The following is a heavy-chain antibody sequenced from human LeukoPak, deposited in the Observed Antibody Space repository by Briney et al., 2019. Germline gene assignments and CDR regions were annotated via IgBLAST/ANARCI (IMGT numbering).Heavy chain of an antibody. CDR3: ARGLAGKLDY. V-gene: IGHV1-46*01. CDR1: GYTFTSYY. D-gene: IGHD6-13*01. Sequence: ASVKVSCKASGYTFTSYYMHWVRQAPGQGLEWMGIINPSGGSTSYAQKFQGRVTMTTDTSTSTAYMELRSLRSDDTAVYYCARGLAGKLDYWGQGTLVTVSS. CDR2: INPSGGST. J-gene: IGHJ4*02.